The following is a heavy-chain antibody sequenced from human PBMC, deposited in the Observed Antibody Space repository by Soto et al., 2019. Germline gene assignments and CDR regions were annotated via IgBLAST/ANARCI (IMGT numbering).Heavy chain of an antibody. CDR3: AKPTVRYCSSTTCQSFDC. J-gene: IGHJ4*02. CDR1: GFTFSDHY. Sequence: GGSLRLSCAASGFTFSDHYMDWVRQAPGKGLELVSTISGSGSSTFYADSVKGRFTISRDNSKHTLYLQMNSLRAEDTAVYYCAKPTVRYCSSTTCQSFDCWGQGTLVTVSS. D-gene: IGHD2-2*01. CDR2: ISGSGSST. V-gene: IGHV3-23*01.